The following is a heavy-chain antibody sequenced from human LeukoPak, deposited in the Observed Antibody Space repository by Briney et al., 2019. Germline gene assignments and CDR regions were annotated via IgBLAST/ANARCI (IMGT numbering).Heavy chain of an antibody. V-gene: IGHV1-18*01. CDR2: ISADNDNT. CDR3: ARDRYSGTYFVGGHWFDP. D-gene: IGHD1-26*01. J-gene: IGHJ5*02. Sequence: GASVKVSCKASGYTFTNYGISWVRQAPGQGLEWMGWISADNDNTNYAQKLQGRVTMTTDTSTSTAYMELRSLRSDDTAVYYCARDRYSGTYFVGGHWFDPWGQGTLVSVSS. CDR1: GYTFTNYG.